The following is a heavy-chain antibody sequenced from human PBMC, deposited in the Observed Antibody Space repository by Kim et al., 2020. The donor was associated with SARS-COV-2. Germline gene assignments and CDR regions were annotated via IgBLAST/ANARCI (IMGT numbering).Heavy chain of an antibody. CDR2: MNPNSGNT. CDR1: GYTFTSYD. D-gene: IGHD4-4*01. Sequence: ASVKVSCKASGYTFTSYDINWVRQATGQGLEWMGWMNPNSGNTGYAQKFQGRVTMTRNTSISTAYMELSSLRSEDTAVYYCARDTDPDYITWVNWFDPWGQGTLVTVSS. J-gene: IGHJ5*02. CDR3: ARDTDPDYITWVNWFDP. V-gene: IGHV1-8*01.